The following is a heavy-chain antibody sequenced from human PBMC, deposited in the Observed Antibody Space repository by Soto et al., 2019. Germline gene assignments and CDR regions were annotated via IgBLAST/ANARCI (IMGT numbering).Heavy chain of an antibody. J-gene: IGHJ3*02. V-gene: IGHV1-18*01. CDR2: ISAYNGNT. CDR3: ARDPTVAGTTPAAFDI. Sequence: ASVKVSCKASGYTFTSYGISWVRQAPGQGLEWMGWISAYNGNTNYAQKLQGRVTMTTDTSTSTAYMELRSLRSDDTAVYYCARDPTVAGTTPAAFDIWGKGTMVTVSS. D-gene: IGHD6-19*01. CDR1: GYTFTSYG.